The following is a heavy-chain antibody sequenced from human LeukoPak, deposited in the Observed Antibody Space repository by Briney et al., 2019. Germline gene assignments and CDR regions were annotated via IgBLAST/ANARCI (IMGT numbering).Heavy chain of an antibody. CDR3: TRVGVHGDYSDY. Sequence: PGRSLRLSCTASGFTFGDYAMSWFRQAPGKGLEWVGLIRSKTYGGTTEYAASVKGRFTISRDDSKSIAYLQMNSLKTEDTAVYYCTRVGVHGDYSDYWGQGTLVTVSS. CDR1: GFTFGDYA. D-gene: IGHD3-16*01. J-gene: IGHJ4*02. V-gene: IGHV3-49*03. CDR2: IRSKTYGGTT.